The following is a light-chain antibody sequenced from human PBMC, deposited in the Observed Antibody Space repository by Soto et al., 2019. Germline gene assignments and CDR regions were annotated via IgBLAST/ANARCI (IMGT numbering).Light chain of an antibody. Sequence: DIQMTQAASSLSASVGDRVTITCRASQTISSNLNWHQQKPGKATKVLIYAASSLQSGGPSRFSGSGSGTDFTLTISSLQPEDFETYYCQQSYSIPYTFGQGTKLEIK. CDR2: AAS. CDR1: QTISSN. J-gene: IGKJ2*01. V-gene: IGKV1-39*01. CDR3: QQSYSIPYT.